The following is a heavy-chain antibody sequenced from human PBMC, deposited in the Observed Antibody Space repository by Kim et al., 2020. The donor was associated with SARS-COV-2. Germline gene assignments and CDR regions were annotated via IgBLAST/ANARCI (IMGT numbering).Heavy chain of an antibody. J-gene: IGHJ4*02. Sequence: GGSLRLSCAASGFSFVDYAMGWVRQAPGKGLEWVSTINARRTTYYSDSVKGRLTISRDSSKNVVDLQMNSLRADDTAVYYCAKTIVEARFFHYWGQGTLV. CDR1: GFSFVDYA. CDR2: INARRTT. V-gene: IGHV3-23*01. D-gene: IGHD6-6*01. CDR3: AKTIVEARFFHY.